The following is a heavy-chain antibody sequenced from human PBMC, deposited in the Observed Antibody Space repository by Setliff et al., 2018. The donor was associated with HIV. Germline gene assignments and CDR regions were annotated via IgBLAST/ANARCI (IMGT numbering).Heavy chain of an antibody. V-gene: IGHV4-39*01. D-gene: IGHD3-16*01. Sequence: SETLSLTCTVSGGSISRSSYYWGWIRQPPGKGLEWIGSIYYSGSTYYNPSLMSRVTISVDTSMNQFSLQLTSVTAADTAVYYCVNPSGAMGDFDSWGQGTLVTVSS. J-gene: IGHJ4*02. CDR3: VNPSGAMGDFDS. CDR1: GGSISRSSYY. CDR2: IYYSGST.